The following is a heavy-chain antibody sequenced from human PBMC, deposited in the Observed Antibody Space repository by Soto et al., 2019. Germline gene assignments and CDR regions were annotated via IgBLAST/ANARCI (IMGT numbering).Heavy chain of an antibody. CDR3: ARGRRFYYGNNAYYGYFDY. D-gene: IGHD3-22*01. Sequence: GGSLRLSCIASGFTFGDYAMSWFRLAPGKGLEWVGFIRSKANAGTTEYAASVKARFTISRDDSKSIAYLQMNSLRTDDTAVYYCARGRRFYYGNNAYYGYFDYWGQGALVTVSS. J-gene: IGHJ4*02. V-gene: IGHV3-49*03. CDR2: IRSKANAGTT. CDR1: GFTFGDYA.